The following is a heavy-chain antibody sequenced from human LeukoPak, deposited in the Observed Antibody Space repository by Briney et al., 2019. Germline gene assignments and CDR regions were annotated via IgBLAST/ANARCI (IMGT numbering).Heavy chain of an antibody. Sequence: PGGSLRLSCATSGFTFSAYEMNWVRQAPGKGLEWVSYISASGSSTYYADSVEGRFTISRDNARNSLLLRMNSLRAEDTGVYYCARRVPGDYWGQGTLVTVSS. CDR2: ISASGSST. J-gene: IGHJ4*02. CDR3: ARRVPGDY. CDR1: GFTFSAYE. V-gene: IGHV3-48*03. D-gene: IGHD1-1*01.